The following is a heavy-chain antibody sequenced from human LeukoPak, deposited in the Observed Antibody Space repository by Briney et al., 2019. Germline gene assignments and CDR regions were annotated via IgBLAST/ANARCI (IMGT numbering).Heavy chain of an antibody. CDR3: ANFIAASTTGFQH. V-gene: IGHV3-23*01. D-gene: IGHD6-6*01. Sequence: GESLRLSCAASGITLSNYDMTWVRQPPGKGLEWVSDIRGSGGTYYADSVKGRFTLSRDNAKNPLYLQMSSLRAEDTAVYYCANFIAASTTGFQHWGQGTLVTVSS. J-gene: IGHJ1*01. CDR1: GITLSNYD. CDR2: IRGSGGT.